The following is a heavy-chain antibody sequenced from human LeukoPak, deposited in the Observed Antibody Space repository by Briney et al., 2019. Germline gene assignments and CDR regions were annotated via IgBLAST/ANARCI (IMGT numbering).Heavy chain of an antibody. CDR2: INNDGRST. V-gene: IGHV3-74*03. J-gene: IGHJ6*03. Sequence: SGGSLRLSCAASGFTFSTYTIHWVRQVPGKGLMWVSRINNDGRSTTYADSVKGRFTISRDNAKNTLYLQMNSLRAEDTAVYYCARGHYYMDVWGKGTTVTISS. CDR1: GFTFSTYT. CDR3: ARGHYYMDV.